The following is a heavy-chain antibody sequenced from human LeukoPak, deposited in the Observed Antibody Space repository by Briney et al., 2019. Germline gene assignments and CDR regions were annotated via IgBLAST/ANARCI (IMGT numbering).Heavy chain of an antibody. CDR3: AREPPGDYGFDY. D-gene: IGHD4-17*01. CDR2: INHSGST. V-gene: IGHV4-34*01. CDR1: GGSFSGYY. Sequence: PSETLSLTCAVYGGSFSGYYWSWIRQPPGKGLEGIGEINHSGSTNYNPSLKSRVTISVDTSKNQFSLKLSSVTAADTAVYYCAREPPGDYGFDYWGQGTLVTVSS. J-gene: IGHJ4*02.